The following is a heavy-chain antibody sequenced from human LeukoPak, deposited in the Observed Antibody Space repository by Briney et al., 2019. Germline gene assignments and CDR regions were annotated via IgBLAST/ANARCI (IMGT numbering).Heavy chain of an antibody. Sequence: GGSLRLSCAASGFSFSTYWMSWVRQAPWRGLEWVANIKPHGSEKYYVDSVKGRFTISRDNAKNTLYLQMNSLRAEDTAVYYCAKDRAYYSDSSGYYLVRAYDYWGQGTLVTVSS. J-gene: IGHJ4*02. D-gene: IGHD3-22*01. V-gene: IGHV3-7*03. CDR1: GFSFSTYW. CDR2: IKPHGSEK. CDR3: AKDRAYYSDSSGYYLVRAYDY.